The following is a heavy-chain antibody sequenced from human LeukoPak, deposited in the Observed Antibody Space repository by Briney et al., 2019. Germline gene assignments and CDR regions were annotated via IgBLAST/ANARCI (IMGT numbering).Heavy chain of an antibody. J-gene: IGHJ4*02. CDR2: IRYDGSTK. CDR1: GFTFSSYG. D-gene: IGHD3-10*01. CDR3: ARSLTMVRGYDH. V-gene: IGHV3-30*02. Sequence: GGSLRLSCAASGFTFSSYGMHWVRQAPGKGLEWVAFIRYDGSTKYYADSVKGRFTISRDNSKNTVYLQMDSLRSEDTAIYYCARSLTMVRGYDHWGQGTLLTVSS.